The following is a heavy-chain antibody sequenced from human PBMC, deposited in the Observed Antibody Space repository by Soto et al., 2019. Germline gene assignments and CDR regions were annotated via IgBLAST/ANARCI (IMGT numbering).Heavy chain of an antibody. CDR1: GYTFTSYG. J-gene: IGHJ4*02. CDR2: ISAHNGNK. V-gene: IGHV1-18*01. Sequence: QVQLVQSGAEVKKPGASVKVSCKASGYTFTSYGISWVRQAPGQGLEWMGWISAHNGNKKYAQKLQGRVTITTDTSTRTAYMEWRSLRSDGTAVYYCAREPNYFDYWGQGTLVTVSS. CDR3: AREPNYFDY.